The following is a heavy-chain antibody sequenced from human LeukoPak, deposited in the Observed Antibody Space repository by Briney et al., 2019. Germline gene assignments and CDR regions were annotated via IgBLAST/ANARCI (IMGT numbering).Heavy chain of an antibody. CDR2: MNPNSGNT. CDR3: ARGDPEDGDYVTPPDY. D-gene: IGHD4-17*01. V-gene: IGHV1-8*01. J-gene: IGHJ4*02. Sequence: ASVKVSCKASGYTFTSYDINWVRQATGQGLEWMGWMNPNSGNTGYAQKFQGRVTMTRNTSISTAYMELSSLRSEDTAVYYCARGDPEDGDYVTPPDYWGQGTLVTVSS. CDR1: GYTFTSYD.